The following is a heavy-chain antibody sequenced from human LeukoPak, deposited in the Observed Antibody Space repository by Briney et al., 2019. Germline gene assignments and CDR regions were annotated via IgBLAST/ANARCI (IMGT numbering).Heavy chain of an antibody. CDR3: AGDYIWGRLF. CDR1: GFTFSNNW. CDR2: IKGDGSST. J-gene: IGHJ4*01. D-gene: IGHD3-16*01. Sequence: GGSLRLSCAASGFTFSNNWMHWVRQAPGKGLVWVSRIKGDGSSTDYADSVKGRFTVSRDNAKNTLFLEMNSLREEDTAVYYCAGDYIWGRLFWGQGTLVTVSS. V-gene: IGHV3-74*01.